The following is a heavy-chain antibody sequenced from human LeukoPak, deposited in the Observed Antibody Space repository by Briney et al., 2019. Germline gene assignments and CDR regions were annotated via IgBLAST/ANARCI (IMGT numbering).Heavy chain of an antibody. CDR1: GFTFSSYG. CDR3: ANTARRGMVRPSY. Sequence: GGSLRLSCAASGFTFSSYGMHWVRQAPGKGLEWVAVIPYDGSNKYYADSVKGRFTISRDNSKNTLYLQMNSLRAEDTAVYYCANTARRGMVRPSYWGQGTLVTVSS. CDR2: IPYDGSNK. J-gene: IGHJ4*02. V-gene: IGHV3-30*18. D-gene: IGHD3-10*01.